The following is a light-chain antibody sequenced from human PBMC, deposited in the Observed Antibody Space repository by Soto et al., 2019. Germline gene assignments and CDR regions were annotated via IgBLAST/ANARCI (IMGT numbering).Light chain of an antibody. V-gene: IGLV2-14*02. J-gene: IGLJ2*01. CDR1: SSDVGTYNL. CDR2: DDT. Sequence: QSVLTQPASVSGSPGQSITISCTGTSSDVGTYNLVSWYQQRPGKAPKLMIYDDTKRPSGVSNRFSASKSGDTASLTIFGLQAEDEADYYCASYTDYNPLVIFGGGTKLTVL. CDR3: ASYTDYNPLVI.